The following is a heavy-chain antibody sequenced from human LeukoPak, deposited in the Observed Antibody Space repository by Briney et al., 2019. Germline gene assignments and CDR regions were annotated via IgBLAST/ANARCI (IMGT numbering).Heavy chain of an antibody. J-gene: IGHJ4*02. CDR3: AKGYCSGGSCYPSALDY. CDR2: IGGSGGST. Sequence: PGGSLRLSCAASGFTFSSYAMSWVRQAPGKGLEWVSAIGGSGGSTYYADSVKGRFTISRDNSKNTLYLQMNSLRAEDTAVYYCAKGYCSGGSCYPSALDYWGQGTLVTVSS. D-gene: IGHD2-15*01. CDR1: GFTFSSYA. V-gene: IGHV3-23*01.